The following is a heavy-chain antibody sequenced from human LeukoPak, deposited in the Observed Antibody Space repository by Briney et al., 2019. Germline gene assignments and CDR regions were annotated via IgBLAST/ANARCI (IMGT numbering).Heavy chain of an antibody. CDR1: GGTFSSYT. J-gene: IGHJ3*02. D-gene: IGHD2-2*02. CDR3: ARDLVMSIVVVPAAIKADAFDI. V-gene: IGHV1-69*04. Sequence: ASVKVSCRASGGTFSSYTISWVRQAPGQGLEWMGRIIPILGIANYAQKFQGRVTITADKSTSTAYMELSSLRSEDTAVYYCARDLVMSIVVVPAAIKADAFDIWGQGTMVTVSS. CDR2: IIPILGIA.